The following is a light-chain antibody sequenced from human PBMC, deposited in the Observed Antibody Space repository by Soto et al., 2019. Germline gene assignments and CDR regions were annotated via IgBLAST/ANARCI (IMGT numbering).Light chain of an antibody. J-gene: IGKJ2*01. CDR1: QGVSAY. CDR2: AAS. Sequence: DIQMTQSPSSLSASVGDRVTITCRASQGVSAYLLWYQQRQGRAPKLLIYAASNLLSGVPSRFSGSGSGTNFTLISSLQPEDFAPYYCQQSYKTPHTFGQGTKLETK. V-gene: IGKV1-39*01. CDR3: QQSYKTPHT.